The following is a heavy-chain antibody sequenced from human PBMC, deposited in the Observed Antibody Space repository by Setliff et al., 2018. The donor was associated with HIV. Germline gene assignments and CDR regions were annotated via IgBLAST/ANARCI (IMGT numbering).Heavy chain of an antibody. CDR2: VSSNGTNI. D-gene: IGHD6-19*01. J-gene: IGHJ4*02. Sequence: PGGSLRLSCAASGFSLSTYNMNWVRQAPGKGLEWVSSVSSNGTNIYYADSVRGRFTMSRDNAKNSLYLQMNSLRVEDTAVYYCARGGIKVTGGNVFWGQGMQVTVSS. CDR1: GFSLSTYN. CDR3: ARGGIKVTGGNVF. V-gene: IGHV3-21*01.